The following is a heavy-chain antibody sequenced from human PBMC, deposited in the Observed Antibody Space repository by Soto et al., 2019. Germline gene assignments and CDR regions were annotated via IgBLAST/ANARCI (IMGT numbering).Heavy chain of an antibody. V-gene: IGHV1-69*13. CDR1: GDVFRSYG. D-gene: IGHD2-8*01. Sequence: SVKVSCKASGDVFRSYGINWVRQAPGQGLEWMGGIIPISGTTNYAQKFQGGVAITADESTDTVYMELSRLRSEDTAVYFCARVRCFNGLCHTADYGMDVWGQGTTVTVSS. J-gene: IGHJ6*02. CDR2: IIPISGTT. CDR3: ARVRCFNGLCHTADYGMDV.